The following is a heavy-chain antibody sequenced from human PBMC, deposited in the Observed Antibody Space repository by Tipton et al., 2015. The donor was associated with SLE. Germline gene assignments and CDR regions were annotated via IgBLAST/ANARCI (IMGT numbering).Heavy chain of an antibody. CDR2: IYYSGST. Sequence: TLSLTCTVSGGSISSGSYYWSWIRQPAGKGLEWIGYIYYSGSTYYNPSLKSRVTISVDTSKKQFSLKLSSVTAADTAVYYCARVVTVAGTRISFDIWGQGTMVTVSS. V-gene: IGHV4-61*10. J-gene: IGHJ3*02. CDR3: ARVVTVAGTRISFDI. D-gene: IGHD6-19*01. CDR1: GGSISSGSYY.